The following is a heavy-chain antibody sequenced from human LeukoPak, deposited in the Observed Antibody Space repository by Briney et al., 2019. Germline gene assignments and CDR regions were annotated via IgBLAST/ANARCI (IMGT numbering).Heavy chain of an antibody. V-gene: IGHV3-48*01. CDR3: ARGIAARLNNWFDP. Sequence: GGSLRLSCAGSGFTFNNYGMNWVRQAPGKGLEWVSYIGISSSTIYYADSVKGRFTISRDNAKNSLYLQMNSLRAEDTAVYYCARGIAARLNNWFDPWGQGALVTVSS. CDR2: IGISSSTI. D-gene: IGHD6-6*01. J-gene: IGHJ5*02. CDR1: GFTFNNYG.